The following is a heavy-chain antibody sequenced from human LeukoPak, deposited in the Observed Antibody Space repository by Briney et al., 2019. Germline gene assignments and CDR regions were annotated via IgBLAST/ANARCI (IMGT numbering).Heavy chain of an antibody. J-gene: IGHJ5*02. V-gene: IGHV1-69*05. CDR2: IIPIFGTA. CDR3: AREERAAAGTWLFDP. Sequence: GSSVKVSCKASGGTFSSYAISWVRQAPGQGLEGMGGIIPIFGTANYAQKFQGRVTITTDESTSTAYMELSSLRSEDTAVYYCAREERAAAGTWLFDPWGQGTLVTVSS. D-gene: IGHD6-13*01. CDR1: GGTFSSYA.